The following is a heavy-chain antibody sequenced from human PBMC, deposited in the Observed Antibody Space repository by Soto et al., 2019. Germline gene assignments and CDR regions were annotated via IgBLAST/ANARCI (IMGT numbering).Heavy chain of an antibody. CDR3: ARGAYIVVVPAAMVYYYGMDV. CDR1: GYTFTSYG. CDR2: ISAYNGNT. Sequence: ASVKVSCKASGYTFTSYGISWVRQAPGQGLEWMGWISAYNGNTNYAQKLQGRVTMTTDTSTSTAYMELRSLRSDDTAVYYCARGAYIVVVPAAMVYYYGMDVWGQGTTVAASS. V-gene: IGHV1-18*01. D-gene: IGHD2-2*01. J-gene: IGHJ6*02.